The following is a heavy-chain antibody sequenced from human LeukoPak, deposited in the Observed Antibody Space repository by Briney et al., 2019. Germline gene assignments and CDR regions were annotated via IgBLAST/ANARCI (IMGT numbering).Heavy chain of an antibody. CDR2: INHSGST. CDR3: ATRREWLLHQVYYFDY. CDR1: GGSFSGYY. V-gene: IGHV4-34*01. J-gene: IGHJ4*02. D-gene: IGHD2-2*02. Sequence: SETLSLTCAVYGGSFSGYYWSWIRQPPGKGLEWIGEINHSGSTNYNPSLKSRVTISVDTSKNQFSLKLSSVTAADTAVYYCATRREWLLHQVYYFDYWGQGTLVPVSS.